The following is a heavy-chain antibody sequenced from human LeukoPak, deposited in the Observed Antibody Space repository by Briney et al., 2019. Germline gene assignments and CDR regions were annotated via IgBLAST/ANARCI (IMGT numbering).Heavy chain of an antibody. CDR3: ARLYSSSWYSYSGMDV. CDR2: IYYSGST. V-gene: IGHV4-59*01. J-gene: IGHJ6*02. D-gene: IGHD6-13*01. Sequence: SETLSLTCTVSGGSISSCYWSWVRQPPGKGLEWIGYIYYSGSTNYNPSLKSRVTISVDTSKNQFSLKLSSVTAADTAVYYCARLYSSSWYSYSGMDVWGQGTTVTVSS. CDR1: GGSISSCY.